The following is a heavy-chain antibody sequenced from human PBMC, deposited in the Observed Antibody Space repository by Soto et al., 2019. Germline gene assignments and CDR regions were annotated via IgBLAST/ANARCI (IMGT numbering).Heavy chain of an antibody. J-gene: IGHJ4*03. CDR2: ISPSNDNS. Sequence: QVQMVQSGAEVKKPGTSVKVSCKASGYAFINYAVTWVRQAPGEGLEWMGWISPSNDNSYSAKKFQARVTMSTETSSNTAYMELRRLTSXXXXVYYCSREGGNTGTSDYWGQGT. CDR3: SREGGNTGTSDY. V-gene: IGHV1-18*01. D-gene: IGHD1-7*01. CDR1: GYAFINYA.